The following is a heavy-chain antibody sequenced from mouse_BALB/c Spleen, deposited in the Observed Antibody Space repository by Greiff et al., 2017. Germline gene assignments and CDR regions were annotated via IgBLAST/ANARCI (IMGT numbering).Heavy chain of an antibody. V-gene: IGHV5-9-1*01. J-gene: IGHJ4*01. D-gene: IGHD1-1*01. CDR2: ISSGGSYT. Sequence: EVMLVESGGGLVKPGGSLKLSCAASGFTFSSYAMSWVRQTPEKRLEWVATISSGGSYTYYPDSVKGRFTISRDNAKNTLYLQMSSLRSEDTAMYYCARSGYGSSYYAMDYWGQGTSVTVSS. CDR3: ARSGYGSSYYAMDY. CDR1: GFTFSSYA.